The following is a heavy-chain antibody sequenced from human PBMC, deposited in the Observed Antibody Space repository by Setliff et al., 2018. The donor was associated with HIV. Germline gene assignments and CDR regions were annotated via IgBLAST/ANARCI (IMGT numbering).Heavy chain of an antibody. CDR1: GGSISSGDYY. V-gene: IGHV4-31*03. J-gene: IGHJ3*02. CDR3: AREIRHCSGGRCPTGAGAFDI. Sequence: SETLSLTCTVSGGSISSGDYYWSWIRQRPGRGLEWIGYVYYSGSSYYSPSLKSRATISGDTSKNQFSLKLSSVTAADTAVYYRAREIRHCSGGRCPTGAGAFDIWGQGTMVTVSS. CDR2: VYYSGSS. D-gene: IGHD2-15*01.